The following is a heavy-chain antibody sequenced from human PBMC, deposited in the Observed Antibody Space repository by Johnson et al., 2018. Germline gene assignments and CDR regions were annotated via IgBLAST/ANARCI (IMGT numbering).Heavy chain of an antibody. CDR1: GFTFSSYG. J-gene: IGHJ4*02. CDR3: ARAYGRSSGCIDY. V-gene: IGHV3-33*01. D-gene: IGHD3-22*01. CDR2: IWYDGSNK. Sequence: QVQLVESGGGVVQPGRSLRLSCAASGFTFSSYGMHWVRQAPGKGLEWVAVIWYDGSNKYYADSVKGRFTISRDNSKNPRSLQMNSLRAVDTALYYCARAYGRSSGCIDYWGQGTLVTVSS.